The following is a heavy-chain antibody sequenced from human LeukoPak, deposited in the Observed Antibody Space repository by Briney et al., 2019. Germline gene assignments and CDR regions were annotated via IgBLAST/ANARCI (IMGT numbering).Heavy chain of an antibody. CDR2: IGAQHGQT. J-gene: IGHJ4*02. CDR3: ARTEEDGFDY. D-gene: IGHD5-24*01. CDR1: GYSENFYG. Sequence: ASVKVSCKPSGYSENFYGTTWVRQVAGQGLEWMGWIGAQHGQTEYAPNSQDRVTMTTDTSTSTAYMELRSLRYDDTAVYYCARTEEDGFDYWGQGTPVTVSS. V-gene: IGHV1-18*01.